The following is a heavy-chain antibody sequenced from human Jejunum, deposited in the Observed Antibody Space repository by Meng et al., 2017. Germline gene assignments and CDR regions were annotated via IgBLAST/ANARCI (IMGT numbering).Heavy chain of an antibody. V-gene: IGHV3-23*01. CDR3: AKTEGSDWFPDS. CDR1: GFTFINHG. D-gene: IGHD6-19*01. J-gene: IGHJ4*02. CDR2: ISGSGGST. Sequence: GESLKISCAASGFTFINHGMTWVRQAPGKGLEWVSTISGSGGSTYYTDSVKGRLTISRDNSKNTVHLQMNGLTDEDTAVYYCAKTEGSDWFPDSWGQGTLVTVSS.